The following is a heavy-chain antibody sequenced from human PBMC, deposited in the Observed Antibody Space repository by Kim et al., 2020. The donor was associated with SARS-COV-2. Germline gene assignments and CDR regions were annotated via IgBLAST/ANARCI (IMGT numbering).Heavy chain of an antibody. CDR3: ARDTRSNSGYSVDY. D-gene: IGHD3-22*01. V-gene: IGHV7-4-1*02. CDR1: GYTFTSYP. CDR2: INTNTRNP. J-gene: IGHJ4*02. Sequence: ASVKVSCKASGYTFTSYPMNWVRQAPGQGLEWMGWINTNTRNPTYAQGFTGRFVFSLDTSVSTAYLQINNLKSEDTAIYYCARDTRSNSGYSVDYWGQGTLVTVSS.